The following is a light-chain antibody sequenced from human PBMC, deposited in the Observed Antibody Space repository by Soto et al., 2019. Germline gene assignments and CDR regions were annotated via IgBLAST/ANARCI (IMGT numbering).Light chain of an antibody. J-gene: IGKJ1*01. CDR1: QSIGRY. V-gene: IGKV1-39*01. CDR3: QQSYSTPRWT. Sequence: IQLTQSPSSLSASVGDRVTITCRASQSIGRYLNWYQQKPGRAPKVLIYATSSLQSGVPSRFSGSGSGTDFTLTISSLQPEDFATYYCQQSYSTPRWTFGQGTKVDIK. CDR2: ATS.